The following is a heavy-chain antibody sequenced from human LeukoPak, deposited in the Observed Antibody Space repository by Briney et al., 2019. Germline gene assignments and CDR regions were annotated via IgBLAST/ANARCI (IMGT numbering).Heavy chain of an antibody. V-gene: IGHV3-11*05. D-gene: IGHD3-9*01. CDR1: GFTFSDYY. Sequence: PGGSLRLSCAASGFTFSDYYMSWIRQAPGKGLEWVSYISSSSSYTNYADSVKGRFTISRDNAKNSLYLQMNSLRAEDTAVYYCARDQWVPYYDILTEYYYYYGMDVWGQGTTVTVSS. CDR2: ISSSSSYT. J-gene: IGHJ6*02. CDR3: ARDQWVPYYDILTEYYYYYGMDV.